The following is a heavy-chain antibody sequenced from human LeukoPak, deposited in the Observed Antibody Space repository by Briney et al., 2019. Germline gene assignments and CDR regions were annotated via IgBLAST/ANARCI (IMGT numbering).Heavy chain of an antibody. CDR2: INHSGST. CDR1: GGSFSGYY. V-gene: IGHV4-34*03. CDR3: NTDGYRSFDY. Sequence: PSETLSLTCAVYGGSFSGYYWSWIRQPPGKGLEWIGEINHSGSTNYNPSLKSRVTISVDTAKNHFSLKLKSVTAADTAVYSCNTDGYRSFDYWGQGTLVIVSS. J-gene: IGHJ4*02. D-gene: IGHD6-13*01.